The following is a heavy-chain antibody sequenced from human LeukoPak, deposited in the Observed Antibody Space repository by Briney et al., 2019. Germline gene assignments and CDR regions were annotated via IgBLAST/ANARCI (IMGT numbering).Heavy chain of an antibody. D-gene: IGHD3-10*02. V-gene: IGHV3-11*01. J-gene: IGHJ6*02. CDR2: ISSSGSTI. Sequence: PGGSLRLSCAASGFSFSDYYMSWIRQAPGKGLEWVSYISSSGSTIYYADSVKGRFTIPRDNAKNSLYLQMNSLRAEDTAVYYCARPYYGRTYYYGLDVWGQGTTVTVPS. CDR3: ARPYYGRTYYYGLDV. CDR1: GFSFSDYY.